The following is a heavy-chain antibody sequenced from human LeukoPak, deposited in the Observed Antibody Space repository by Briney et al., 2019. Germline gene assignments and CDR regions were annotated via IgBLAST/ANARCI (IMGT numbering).Heavy chain of an antibody. D-gene: IGHD2-15*01. J-gene: IGHJ6*03. Sequence: SETLSLTCAVYGGSFSGYYWSWIRQPPGKGLEWIGEINHSGSTNYNPSLKSRVTISVDTSKNQFSLKLSSVTAADTAVYYCARAGCSGGSCYYYYMDVWGKGTTVTVSS. V-gene: IGHV4-34*01. CDR3: ARAGCSGGSCYYYYMDV. CDR2: INHSGST. CDR1: GGSFSGYY.